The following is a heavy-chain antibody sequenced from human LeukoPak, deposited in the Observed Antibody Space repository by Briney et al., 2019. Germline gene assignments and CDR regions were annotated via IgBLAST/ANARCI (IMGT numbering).Heavy chain of an antibody. CDR2: IWYDGSNK. J-gene: IGHJ4*02. V-gene: IGHV3-33*01. D-gene: IGHD3-16*02. Sequence: GRSLRLSCAASGFTFSSYGMHWVRQAPGKGLEGVAVIWYDGSNKYYADSVKGRFTISRDNSKNTLYLQMNSLRAEDTAVYYCARDHVITFGGVIVHEPLDYWGQGTLVTVSS. CDR3: ARDHVITFGGVIVHEPLDY. CDR1: GFTFSSYG.